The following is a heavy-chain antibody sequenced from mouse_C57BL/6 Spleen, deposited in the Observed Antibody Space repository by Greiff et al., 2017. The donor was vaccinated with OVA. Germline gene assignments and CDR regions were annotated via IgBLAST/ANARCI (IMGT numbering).Heavy chain of an antibody. J-gene: IGHJ3*01. Sequence: EVKLVESGGGLVKPGGSLKLSCAASGFTFSSYAMSWVRQTPEKRLEWVATISDGGSYTYYPDNVKGRFTISRDNAKNNLYLQMSHLKSEDTAMYYCARKAYYGSSSAWFAYWGQGTLVTVSA. CDR3: ARKAYYGSSSAWFAY. CDR1: GFTFSSYA. CDR2: ISDGGSYT. V-gene: IGHV5-4*03. D-gene: IGHD1-1*01.